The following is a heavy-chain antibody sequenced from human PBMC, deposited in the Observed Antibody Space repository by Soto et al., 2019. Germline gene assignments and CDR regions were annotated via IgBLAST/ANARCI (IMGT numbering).Heavy chain of an antibody. CDR1: GYTFTSSG. CDR3: ARVQSGYDFAY. V-gene: IGHV1-18*01. D-gene: IGHD5-12*01. J-gene: IGHJ4*02. Sequence: QVQLVQAGAEVKKPGASVKVSCKASGYTFTSSGINWVRQAPGQGLEWMGWISANNGNTHYAQKLQGRVTMTTDTSTSTADMELRSLRSDDTAVYYCARVQSGYDFAYWGQGTLVTVSS. CDR2: ISANNGNT.